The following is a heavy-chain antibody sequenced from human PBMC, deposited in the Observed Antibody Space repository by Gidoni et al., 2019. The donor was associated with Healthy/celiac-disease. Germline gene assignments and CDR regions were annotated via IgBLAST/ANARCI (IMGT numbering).Heavy chain of an antibody. Sequence: QLQLQESGPGLVKPSETLSLTCTVSGGSISSSSYYWGWIRQPPGKGLEWIGSIYYSGSTYYNPSLKSRVTISVDTSKNQFSLKLSSVTAADTAVYYCARHMGGDYVSGSEGMDVWGQGTTVTVSS. CDR2: IYYSGST. J-gene: IGHJ6*02. V-gene: IGHV4-39*01. CDR3: ARHMGGDYVSGSEGMDV. D-gene: IGHD4-17*01. CDR1: GGSISSSSYY.